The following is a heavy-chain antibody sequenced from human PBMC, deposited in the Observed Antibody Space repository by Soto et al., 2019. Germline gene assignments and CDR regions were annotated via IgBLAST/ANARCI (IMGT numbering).Heavy chain of an antibody. CDR1: GFTFRSYA. V-gene: IGHV3-23*01. CDR3: AREGWDYGGESGYYYYMDV. CDR2: ISGSGGST. Sequence: GGSLRLPCAASGFTFRSYAMSWVRQAPGKGLEWVSAISGSGGSTYYADSVKGRFTISRDNSKNTLYLQMNSLRAEDTAVYYCAREGWDYGGESGYYYYMDVWGKGTTVTVSS. D-gene: IGHD4-17*01. J-gene: IGHJ6*03.